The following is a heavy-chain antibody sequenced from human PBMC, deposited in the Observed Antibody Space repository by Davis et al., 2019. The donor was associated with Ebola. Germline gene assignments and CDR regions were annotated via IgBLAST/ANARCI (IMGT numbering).Heavy chain of an antibody. D-gene: IGHD1-20*01. CDR2: ISSSSNYI. CDR1: GFTFSSYS. CDR3: AKITGSFDY. V-gene: IGHV3-21*01. Sequence: GESLKISCAASGFTFSSYSMNWVRQAPGKGLEWVSFISSSSNYIYYADSVKVRFTTSRDNSKNTLYLQMNSLRAEDTAVYYCAKITGSFDYWGQGTLVTVSS. J-gene: IGHJ4*02.